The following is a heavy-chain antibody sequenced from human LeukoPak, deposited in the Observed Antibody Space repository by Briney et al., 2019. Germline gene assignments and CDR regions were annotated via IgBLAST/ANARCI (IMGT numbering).Heavy chain of an antibody. V-gene: IGHV1-24*01. CDR1: GYTLTELS. J-gene: IGHJ5*02. D-gene: IGHD5-24*01. Sequence: ASVKVSCKVSGYTLTELSIHWVRQAPGEGLEWVGGFDPENGDTIYAQKFQGRVTLTRDMSTSTDYLELSSLRSEDTAVYYCARDNSVRDEAWWFNPWGQGTLVTVSS. CDR3: ARDNSVRDEAWWFNP. CDR2: FDPENGDT.